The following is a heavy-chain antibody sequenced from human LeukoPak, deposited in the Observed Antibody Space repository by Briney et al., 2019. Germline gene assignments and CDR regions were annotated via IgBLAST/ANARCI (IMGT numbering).Heavy chain of an antibody. CDR1: GASINNFNYY. V-gene: IGHV4-39*07. Sequence: SETLSLTCTVSGASINNFNYYWGWVRQPPGKGLEWIGSINYSGATYYNASLKSRVTISVDTSKNQFSLKLSSVTAADTAVYYCARVRDGYNQLWGQGTLVTVSS. D-gene: IGHD5-24*01. CDR3: ARVRDGYNQL. J-gene: IGHJ4*02. CDR2: INYSGAT.